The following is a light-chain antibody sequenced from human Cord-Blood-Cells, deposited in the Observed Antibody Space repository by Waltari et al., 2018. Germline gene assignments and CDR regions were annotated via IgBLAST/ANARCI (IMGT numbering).Light chain of an antibody. CDR1: QSVSSY. J-gene: IGKJ4*01. Sequence: EIVLTQSPATLSLSPGERATLSCRASQSVSSYLAWYQQKPGQAPSLLIYDASNRATGIPARFSGSGSGTDFTLTISSLEPEDFAVYYCQQRSNWQLTFGGGTKVEI. CDR2: DAS. V-gene: IGKV3-11*01. CDR3: QQRSNWQLT.